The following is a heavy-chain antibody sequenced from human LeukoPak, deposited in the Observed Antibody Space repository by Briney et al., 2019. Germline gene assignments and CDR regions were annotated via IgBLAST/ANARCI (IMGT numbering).Heavy chain of an antibody. Sequence: SQTLSLTCTVSGASISSGVYYWGWIRQPPGKGLEWIGYVPHSGSTYYSPSLKSRVTISVDFSKNQFSLKLNPVTAADTAMYYCAREGYGYFDYWGQGTLVTVSS. D-gene: IGHD5-12*01. J-gene: IGHJ4*02. CDR2: VPHSGST. CDR1: GASISSGVYY. CDR3: AREGYGYFDY. V-gene: IGHV4-30-2*01.